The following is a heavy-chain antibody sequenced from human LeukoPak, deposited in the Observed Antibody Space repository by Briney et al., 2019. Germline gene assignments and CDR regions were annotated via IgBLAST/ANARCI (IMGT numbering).Heavy chain of an antibody. V-gene: IGHV5-51*01. J-gene: IGHJ3*02. D-gene: IGHD3-10*01. Sequence: GASLNTSCKGSGSSFPIYWVGWVRPMPGKGQEWMAIIYPGDSGTRYSPSFDGQATISADKSISTAYLQWSSLKASDTAMYYCASRRDYYGLGSFDIWGQGTMVAVSS. CDR3: ASRRDYYGLGSFDI. CDR1: GSSFPIYW. CDR2: IYPGDSGT.